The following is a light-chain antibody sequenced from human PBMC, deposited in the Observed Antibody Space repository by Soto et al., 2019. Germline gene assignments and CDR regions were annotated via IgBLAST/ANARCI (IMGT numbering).Light chain of an antibody. V-gene: IGKV1-17*01. CDR1: QAIRND. CDR3: QQNNSVPRT. J-gene: IGKJ1*01. Sequence: DIQMKQSPSSLSASVGDRVTITCRASQAIRNDLAWFQQKPGKAPKRLIHAASTLQGGAPSRFSGSGSGTDFTLTIDSLQPEGFGTYYCQQNNSVPRTFGQGTKVDIK. CDR2: AAS.